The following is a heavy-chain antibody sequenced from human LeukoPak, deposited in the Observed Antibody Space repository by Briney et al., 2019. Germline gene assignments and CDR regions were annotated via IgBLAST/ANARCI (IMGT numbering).Heavy chain of an antibody. J-gene: IGHJ4*02. V-gene: IGHV4-34*01. CDR3: ARVSQLVFDY. Sequence: SETLSLTCAVYGGSFSGYYWSWLRQPPGKGLEWIGEINHSGSTNYNPSLKSRVTLSVDTSKNQFSLQLNSVTPEDTAVYYCARVSQLVFDYWGQGTLVTVSS. CDR2: INHSGST. CDR1: GGSFSGYY. D-gene: IGHD1-1*01.